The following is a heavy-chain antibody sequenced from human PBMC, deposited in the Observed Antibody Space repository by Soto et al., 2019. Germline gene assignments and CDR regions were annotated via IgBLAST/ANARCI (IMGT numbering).Heavy chain of an antibody. J-gene: IGHJ3*02. V-gene: IGHV1-3*01. CDR1: GYTFTSYA. CDR2: INAGNGNT. Sequence: ASVKVSCKASGYTFTSYAMHWVRQAPGQRLEWMGWINAGNGNTKYSQKFQGRVTITRDTSASTAYMELSSLRSEDTAVYYCARHTTRWLQPKDDAFDIWGQGTMVTVS. CDR3: ARHTTRWLQPKDDAFDI. D-gene: IGHD5-12*01.